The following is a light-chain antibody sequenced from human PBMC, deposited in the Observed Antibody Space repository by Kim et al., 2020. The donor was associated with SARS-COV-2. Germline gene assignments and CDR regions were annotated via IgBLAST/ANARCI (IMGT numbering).Light chain of an antibody. CDR3: QQRSNWPLT. CDR1: QSFSSY. CDR2: DAS. J-gene: IGKJ4*01. V-gene: IGKV3-11*01. Sequence: EIVLTQSPATLSLSPGERATLYCRASQSFSSYLAWYQQKPGQAPRLLIYDASNRATGIPARFSGSGSGTDFTLTISSLEPEDFAVYYCQQRSNWPLTFGGGTKLEI.